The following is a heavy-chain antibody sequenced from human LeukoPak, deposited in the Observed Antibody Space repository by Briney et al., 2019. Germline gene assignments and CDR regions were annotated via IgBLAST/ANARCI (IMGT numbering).Heavy chain of an antibody. CDR3: AKDQYYYDSSGYFGY. J-gene: IGHJ4*02. Sequence: GGSLTLSCAASGFTFSSYGMHWVRQAPGKGLEWVAFIRYDGSNKYYVDSVKGRFTISRDNSKNTLYLQMNSLRAEDTAVYYCAKDQYYYDSSGYFGYWGQGTLATVSS. D-gene: IGHD3-22*01. V-gene: IGHV3-30*02. CDR2: IRYDGSNK. CDR1: GFTFSSYG.